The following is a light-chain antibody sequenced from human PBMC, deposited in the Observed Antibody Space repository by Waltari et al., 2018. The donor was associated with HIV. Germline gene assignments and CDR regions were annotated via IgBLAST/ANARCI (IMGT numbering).Light chain of an antibody. Sequence: YDLRQPPSLSVSPGQTATIACSGDQLGDHYDSWYQQQAGQSPVLLIYQDNERPSGIPERFSGSNSGDTATLTISGTQTMDEADYYCQIWDSETVTFGGGTKLTVL. CDR1: QLGDHY. J-gene: IGLJ2*01. CDR2: QDN. V-gene: IGLV3-1*01. CDR3: QIWDSETVT.